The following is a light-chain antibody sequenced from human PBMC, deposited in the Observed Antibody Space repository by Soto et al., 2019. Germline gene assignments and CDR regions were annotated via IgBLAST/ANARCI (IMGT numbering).Light chain of an antibody. Sequence: EVVMTQSPATLSVSPGDRVTFSCRASQSVTSDLAWYQHRPGQAPRLLIYVASTRASGIPARFSGSGSGTEFTLTISSLQSEDFAVYYCQQYNNWPPITFGQGARLEIK. CDR1: QSVTSD. CDR3: QQYNNWPPIT. J-gene: IGKJ5*01. CDR2: VAS. V-gene: IGKV3-15*01.